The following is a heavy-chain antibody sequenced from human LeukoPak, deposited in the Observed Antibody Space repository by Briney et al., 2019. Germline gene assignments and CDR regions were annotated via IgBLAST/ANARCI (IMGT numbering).Heavy chain of an antibody. CDR3: ARHIPRGYDYVWGSYGGYYFDY. J-gene: IGHJ4*02. Sequence: SETLSLTCTVSGGSISSYYWSWIRQPPGKGLEWIGYIYYSGSTNYNPSLKSRVTISVDTSKNQFSLKLSSVTAADTAVYYCARHIPRGYDYVWGSYGGYYFDYWGQGTLVTVSS. V-gene: IGHV4-59*08. D-gene: IGHD3-16*01. CDR1: GGSISSYY. CDR2: IYYSGST.